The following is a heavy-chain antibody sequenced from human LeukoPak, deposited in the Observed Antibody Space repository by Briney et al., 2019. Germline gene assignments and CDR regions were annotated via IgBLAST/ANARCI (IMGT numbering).Heavy chain of an antibody. CDR3: ATDLRGSIWFGELLPFDY. J-gene: IGHJ4*02. CDR1: GYTLTELS. V-gene: IGHV1-24*01. Sequence: ASVKVSCKVSGYTLTELSMHWVRQAPGKGLEWMGGFDPEDGETIYAQKFQGRVTMAEDTYTDAAYMELSSLRSEDTAVYYCATDLRGSIWFGELLPFDYWGQGTLVTVSS. D-gene: IGHD3-10*01. CDR2: FDPEDGET.